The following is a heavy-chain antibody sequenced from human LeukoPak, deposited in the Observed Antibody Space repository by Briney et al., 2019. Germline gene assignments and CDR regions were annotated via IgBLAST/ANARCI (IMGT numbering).Heavy chain of an antibody. CDR1: GFTFSSYA. CDR2: ISGSGGST. Sequence: GGSLRLSCAASGFTFSSYAMSWVRQAPGKGLEWVSAISGSGGSTYYADSVKGRFTISRDNSKNTLYLQMNSLRAEDTAVCYCAKDLYYDSSGYSGAFDIWGQGTMVTVSS. V-gene: IGHV3-23*01. J-gene: IGHJ3*02. D-gene: IGHD3-22*01. CDR3: AKDLYYDSSGYSGAFDI.